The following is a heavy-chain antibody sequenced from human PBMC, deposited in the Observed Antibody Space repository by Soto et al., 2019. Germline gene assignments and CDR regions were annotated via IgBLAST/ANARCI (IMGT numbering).Heavy chain of an antibody. CDR1: GFTFSSYG. D-gene: IGHD2-8*01. V-gene: IGHV3-33*01. CDR3: ARDKDPLVCDY. J-gene: IGHJ4*02. CDR2: IWADGSNI. Sequence: QVQLVESGGGVVQPGRSLRLSCAASGFTFSSYGMHWVRQAPGKGLEWVAVIWADGSNIYYADSVKGRLTISRDNSKNPLYLQMNSLRAEETAVYYCARDKDPLVCDYWGQGTLVTVS.